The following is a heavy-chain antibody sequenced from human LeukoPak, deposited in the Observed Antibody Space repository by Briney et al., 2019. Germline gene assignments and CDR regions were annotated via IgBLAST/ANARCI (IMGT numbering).Heavy chain of an antibody. Sequence: ASVKVSCKVSGYTLTELSMHWVRQAPGKGLEWMGGFDPEDGETIYAQKFQGRVTVTEDTSTDTAYMEVSSLRSEDTAVYYCATQYYGAFDYWGQGTLVTVSS. CDR3: ATQYYGAFDY. V-gene: IGHV1-24*01. J-gene: IGHJ4*02. CDR2: FDPEDGET. D-gene: IGHD4-17*01. CDR1: GYTLTELS.